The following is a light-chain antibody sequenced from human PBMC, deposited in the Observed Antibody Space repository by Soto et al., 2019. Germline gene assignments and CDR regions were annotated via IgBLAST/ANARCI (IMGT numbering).Light chain of an antibody. J-gene: IGKJ4*01. V-gene: IGKV1-27*01. CDR2: AAS. Sequence: DIQMTQSPSSLSASFGDRVTITCRASQGIGVYLAWFQQKPGNAPKLLIYAASTLQSGVPSRFSGSGSGTDFTLTISGLQPEDVAPYSCQKYTSDPLTFGGGNKVEIK. CDR3: QKYTSDPLT. CDR1: QGIGVY.